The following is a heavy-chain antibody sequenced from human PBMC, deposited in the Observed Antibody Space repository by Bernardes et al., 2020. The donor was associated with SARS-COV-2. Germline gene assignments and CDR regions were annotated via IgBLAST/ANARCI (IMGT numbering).Heavy chain of an antibody. CDR3: ARELTTVPNWFDP. V-gene: IGHV4-61*02. CDR1: GGSISSCSYY. Sequence: SETLSLTCTVSGGSISSCSYYWSWIRQPAGKGLEWIVRIYTSGSTNYNPSLKSRVTISVDTSKNQFSLKLSSVTAADTAVYYCARELTTVPNWFDPWGQGTLVTVSS. J-gene: IGHJ5*02. CDR2: IYTSGST. D-gene: IGHD4-17*01.